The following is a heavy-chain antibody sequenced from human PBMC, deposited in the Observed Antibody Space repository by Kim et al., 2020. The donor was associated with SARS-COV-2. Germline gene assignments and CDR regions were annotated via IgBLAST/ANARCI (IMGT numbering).Heavy chain of an antibody. V-gene: IGHV1-69*04. CDR1: GGTFSSYA. D-gene: IGHD3-9*01. CDR2: IIPILGIA. CDR3: ARGLRYLQGRLAEPQPYYYYGMDV. Sequence: SVKVSCKASGGTFSSYAISWVRQAPGQGLEWMGRIIPILGIANYAQKFQGRVTITADKSTSTAYMELSSLRSEDTAVYYCARGLRYLQGRLAEPQPYYYYGMDVWGQGTTVTVSS. J-gene: IGHJ6*02.